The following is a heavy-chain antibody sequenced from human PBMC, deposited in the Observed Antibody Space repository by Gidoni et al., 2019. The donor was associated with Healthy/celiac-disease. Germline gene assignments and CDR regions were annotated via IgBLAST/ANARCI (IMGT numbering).Heavy chain of an antibody. Sequence: EVQLVQSGAEVKKPGESLRISCKGSGYSFTSYWISWVRQMPGKGLEWMGRIDPSDSYTNYSPSFQGHVTISADKSISTAYLQWSSLKASDTAMYYCARHPVVSMIYYYYGMDVWGQGTTVTVSS. CDR1: GYSFTSYW. V-gene: IGHV5-10-1*01. J-gene: IGHJ6*02. CDR2: IDPSDSYT. CDR3: ARHPVVSMIYYYYGMDV. D-gene: IGHD2-8*02.